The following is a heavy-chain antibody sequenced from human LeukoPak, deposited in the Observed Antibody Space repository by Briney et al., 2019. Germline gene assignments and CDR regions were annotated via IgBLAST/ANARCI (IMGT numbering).Heavy chain of an antibody. CDR2: INSEETVA. V-gene: IGHV3-74*01. J-gene: IGHJ3*02. CDR1: GFTFSTYW. CDR3: ARESTVGPIQTDALDI. D-gene: IGHD1-26*01. Sequence: GGSLRLSCAASGFTFSTYWMHWVRQAPGKGLVWVSRINSEETVADYADSVRGRFTISRDNAKNTLYLQMNSLGAEDTAVYYCARESTVGPIQTDALDIWGQGTMVTVSS.